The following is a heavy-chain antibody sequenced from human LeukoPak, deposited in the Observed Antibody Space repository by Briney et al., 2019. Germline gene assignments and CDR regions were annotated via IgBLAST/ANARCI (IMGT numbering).Heavy chain of an antibody. CDR3: ARTAPVLRYFGWFDP. V-gene: IGHV4-34*01. J-gene: IGHJ5*02. CDR1: GGSFSGYY. CDR2: INHSGST. Sequence: SETLSLTCAVYGGSFSGYYWSWIRQPPGKGLGWIGEINHSGSTNYNPSLKSRVTISVDTSKNQFSLKLSSVTAADTAVYYCARTAPVLRYFGWFDPWGQGTLVTVSS. D-gene: IGHD3-9*01.